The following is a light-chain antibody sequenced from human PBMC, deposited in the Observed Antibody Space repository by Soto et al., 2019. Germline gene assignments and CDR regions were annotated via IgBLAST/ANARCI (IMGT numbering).Light chain of an antibody. Sequence: EIVMTQSPATLSVSPGERATLSCSASQSVSSNLAWYQQKPGQAPRLLIDGASTRATGIPARFSGSGSGTEFTLTISRLQSEDFAVYYCQQYNNWPRTFGQGTKVEIK. CDR1: QSVSSN. J-gene: IGKJ1*01. CDR2: GAS. V-gene: IGKV3-15*01. CDR3: QQYNNWPRT.